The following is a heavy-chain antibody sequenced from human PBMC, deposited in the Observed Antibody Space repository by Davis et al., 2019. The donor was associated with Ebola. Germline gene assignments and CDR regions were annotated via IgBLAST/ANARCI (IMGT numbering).Heavy chain of an antibody. V-gene: IGHV4-61*01. CDR2: IYDSETT. CDR3: ARGIVVITGYYYHGIDV. Sequence: SETLSLTCTVSGGPVSSGRHYWSWIRQPPGKGLEWIGYIYDSETTDYNPPLKSRVTISVDTSKNQLSLELSSVTAADTAVYYCARGIVVITGYYYHGIDVWGKGTTVTVSS. J-gene: IGHJ6*04. D-gene: IGHD3-22*01. CDR1: GGPVSSGRHY.